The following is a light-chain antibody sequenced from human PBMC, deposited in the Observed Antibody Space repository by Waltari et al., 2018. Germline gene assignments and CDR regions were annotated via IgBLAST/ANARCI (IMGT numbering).Light chain of an antibody. CDR3: QQLNSYSLIT. CDR2: ATS. V-gene: IGKV1-9*01. Sequence: DIQLTQSPSLLSASLGDRVTITCRASQGRSNYLAWYQQQPGKAPKLLISATSTLQSGVPSRFSGSGSGTEFTLTISDLQPEDFTTYYCQQLNSYSLITFGQGTKVDIK. J-gene: IGKJ3*01. CDR1: QGRSNY.